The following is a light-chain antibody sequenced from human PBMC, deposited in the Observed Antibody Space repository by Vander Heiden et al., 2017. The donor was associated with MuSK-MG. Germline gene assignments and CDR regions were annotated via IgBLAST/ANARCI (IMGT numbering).Light chain of an antibody. J-gene: IGKJ2*01. CDR1: QSISSW. V-gene: IGKV1-5*03. CDR2: KAS. Sequence: DIQMTQSPSTLPASVGDRVTITCRASQSISSWLAWYQQKPGKAPKLLIYKASSLESGVPSRFSGSGSGTESTLTISSLQPDDYATYYCQQYNSYSYTFGQGTKLEIK. CDR3: QQYNSYSYT.